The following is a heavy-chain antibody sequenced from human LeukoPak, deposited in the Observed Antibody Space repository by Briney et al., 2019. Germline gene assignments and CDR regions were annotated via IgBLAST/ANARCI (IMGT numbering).Heavy chain of an antibody. CDR3: ARYNSSSSLDY. D-gene: IGHD6-6*01. CDR2: IKQDESQK. J-gene: IGHJ4*02. V-gene: IGHV3-7*01. Sequence: PGGSLRLSCAASGFTFSNYWMSWVRQAPGKGLEWVANIKQDESQKYYVDSVKGRFTISRDNAKSSLYLQMNSLRAEDTAVYHCARYNSSSSLDYWGQGTLVTVSS. CDR1: GFTFSNYW.